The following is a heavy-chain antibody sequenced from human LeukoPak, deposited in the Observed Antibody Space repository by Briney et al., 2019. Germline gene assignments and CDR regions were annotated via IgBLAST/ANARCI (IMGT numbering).Heavy chain of an antibody. D-gene: IGHD3-22*01. CDR3: AKAYYDSSGYYFSNY. CDR2: ISYDGSNE. CDR1: GFTFSSYA. V-gene: IGHV3-30*04. J-gene: IGHJ4*02. Sequence: GGSLRLSCAASGFTFSSYAMHWVRQAPGKGLEWVAVISYDGSNEYYAGSVKGRFTISRDSSKNTLYLQMNSLRAEDTAVYYCAKAYYDSSGYYFSNYWGQGTLVTVSS.